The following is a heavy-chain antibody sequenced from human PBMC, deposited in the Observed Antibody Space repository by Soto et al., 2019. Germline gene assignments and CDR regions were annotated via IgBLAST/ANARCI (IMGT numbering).Heavy chain of an antibody. V-gene: IGHV4-30-2*01. Sequence: PSATLSLTCDVSGDSISSSGSSWNWIRQPPGKALEWIGFTYHSGSTYYNPSLESRVTISVDRSKNQFSLKLSSVTAADTAVYYCARDHDPLSGSYSSFDYWSQGTLVTVSS. J-gene: IGHJ4*02. D-gene: IGHD1-26*01. CDR3: ARDHDPLSGSYSSFDY. CDR1: GDSISSSGSS. CDR2: TYHSGST.